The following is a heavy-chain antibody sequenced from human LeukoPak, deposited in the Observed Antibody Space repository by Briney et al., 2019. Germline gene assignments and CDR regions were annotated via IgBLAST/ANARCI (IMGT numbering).Heavy chain of an antibody. V-gene: IGHV3-23*01. CDR2: ISGSGDRT. CDR1: GFTLSSHA. Sequence: PGGSLRLSCTASGFTLSSHALNWVRQAPGKGLEWVSSISGSGDRTYYADSVNGRFTISRDNSKNTLYLQMNSLRAEDTAIYYCAKGGPYSSSWGGKFDHWGQGTLVTVSS. CDR3: AKGGPYSSSWGGKFDH. D-gene: IGHD6-13*01. J-gene: IGHJ4*02.